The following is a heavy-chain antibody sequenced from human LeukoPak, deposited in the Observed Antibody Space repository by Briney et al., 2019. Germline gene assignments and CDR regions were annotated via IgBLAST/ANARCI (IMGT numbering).Heavy chain of an antibody. V-gene: IGHV4-59*01. Sequence: PSETLSLTCTVSGGSISSYYWSWIRQPPGKGLEWIGYIYYSGSTNYNPSLKSRVTISVDMSKNQFSLKVRAVTAADTAVYYCASHRGYCSSTSCYVIPGPYYYYYMDVWGKGTTVTVSS. D-gene: IGHD2-2*01. CDR3: ASHRGYCSSTSCYVIPGPYYYYYMDV. J-gene: IGHJ6*03. CDR1: GGSISSYY. CDR2: IYYSGST.